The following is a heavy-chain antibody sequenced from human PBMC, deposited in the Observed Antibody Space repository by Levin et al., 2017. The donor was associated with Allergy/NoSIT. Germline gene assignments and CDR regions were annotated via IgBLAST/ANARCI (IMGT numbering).Heavy chain of an antibody. V-gene: IGHV1-8*01. Sequence: RASVKVSCKTSGYTFTSYDINWVRQATGQGLEWMGWMTPNTGETGYAQKFQGRVTMTRNTAISTAYMELRSLRSDDTAIYYCVRNFDYWGQGSLVTVSS. J-gene: IGHJ4*02. CDR1: GYTFTSYD. CDR3: VRNFDY. CDR2: MTPNTGET.